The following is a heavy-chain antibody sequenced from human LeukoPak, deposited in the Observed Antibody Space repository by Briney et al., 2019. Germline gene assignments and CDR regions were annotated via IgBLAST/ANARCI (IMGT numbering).Heavy chain of an antibody. J-gene: IGHJ3*02. CDR1: GYTFTNYG. CDR2: ISAYNGNT. D-gene: IGHD6-13*01. Sequence: GASVKVSCKTSGYTFTNYGISWVRQAPGLGLEWMGWISAYNGNTNYAQKVQGRVTMTTDTSTSAAYMELRSLRFDDTAVYYCARDQSVRLLQTSSTYFKHVFAIWGQGSMVTVSS. V-gene: IGHV1-18*01. CDR3: ARDQSVRLLQTSSTYFKHVFAI.